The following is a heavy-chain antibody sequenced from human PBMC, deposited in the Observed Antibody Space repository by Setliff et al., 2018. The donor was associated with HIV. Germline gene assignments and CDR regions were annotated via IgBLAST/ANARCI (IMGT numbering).Heavy chain of an antibody. V-gene: IGHV4-38-2*02. J-gene: IGHJ4*02. D-gene: IGHD3-10*01. Sequence: TSETLSLTCTVSGYPISSGYYWGWIRQPPGKGLEWFGSIYHSGTTYYNPSLKSRVTISVDTSKNQFSLKLSSATAADTAFYYCSKEKFTFTVVRGVIDSWGQGTLVTVSS. CDR3: SKEKFTFTVVRGVIDS. CDR1: GYPISSGYY. CDR2: IYHSGTT.